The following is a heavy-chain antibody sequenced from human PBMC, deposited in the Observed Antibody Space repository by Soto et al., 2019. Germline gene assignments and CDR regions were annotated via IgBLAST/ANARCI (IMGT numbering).Heavy chain of an antibody. V-gene: IGHV3-48*02. Sequence: GGSLRLSCAASGFTFSSYSMNWVRQAPGKGLEWVSYISSSSSTIYYADSVKGRFTISRDNAKNSLYLQMNSLRDEDTAVYYCARDGRLLLRGGEYYYYGMDVWGQGTTVTVSS. CDR1: GFTFSSYS. CDR3: ARDGRLLLRGGEYYYYGMDV. J-gene: IGHJ6*02. CDR2: ISSSSSTI. D-gene: IGHD3-22*01.